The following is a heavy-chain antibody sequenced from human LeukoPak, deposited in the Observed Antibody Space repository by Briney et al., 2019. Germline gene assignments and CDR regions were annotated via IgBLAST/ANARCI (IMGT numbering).Heavy chain of an antibody. CDR1: GFTFSDHY. CDR2: TRNKANSYTT. V-gene: IGHV3-72*01. D-gene: IGHD1-26*01. Sequence: GGSLRLSCAASGFTFSDHYMDWVRQAPGKGLEWVGRTRNKANSYTTEYAASVKGRFTISRDDPKNSLYLQMNSLKTEDTAVYYCARSYGWELLFDYWGQGTLVTVSS. CDR3: ARSYGWELLFDY. J-gene: IGHJ4*02.